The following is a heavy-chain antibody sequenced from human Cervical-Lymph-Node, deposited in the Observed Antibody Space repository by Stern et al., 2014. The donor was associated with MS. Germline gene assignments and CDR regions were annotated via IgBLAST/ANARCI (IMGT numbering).Heavy chain of an antibody. D-gene: IGHD3-3*01. V-gene: IGHV1-18*01. J-gene: IGHJ4*02. CDR2: ISADNGNT. Sequence: VQLLESGGEVKKPGASVKVSCKASGYSFSSYGIAWVRQAPGQGLEWMGWISADNGNTNYAQEFQDRVTMPTDTYTSTAYTELRSLRSDDTAVYYCARTYDFWNGYGDYWGQGPLVTVSS. CDR1: GYSFSSYG. CDR3: ARTYDFWNGYGDY.